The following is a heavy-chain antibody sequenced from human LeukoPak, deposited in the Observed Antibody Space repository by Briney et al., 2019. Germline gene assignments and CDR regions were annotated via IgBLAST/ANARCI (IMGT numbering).Heavy chain of an antibody. CDR3: ARVGVSGSYLDY. CDR2: IYSGGST. CDR1: GFTVSSNY. J-gene: IGHJ4*02. Sequence: GGSLRLSCAASGFTVSSNYMSWVRQAPGKGLEWVSVIYSGGSTNYADSVKGRFTISRDNSKNTLYLQMNSLRAEDTAVYYCARVGVSGSYLDYWGQGTLVTVSS. V-gene: IGHV3-66*01. D-gene: IGHD3-16*02.